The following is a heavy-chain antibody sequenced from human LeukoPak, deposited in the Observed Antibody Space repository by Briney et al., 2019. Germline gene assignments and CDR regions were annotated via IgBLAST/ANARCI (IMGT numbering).Heavy chain of an antibody. V-gene: IGHV3-48*01. CDR3: ASLRSWGYYYMDV. J-gene: IGHJ6*03. D-gene: IGHD6-13*01. Sequence: GGSLRLSCAASGFTFSSYEMNWVRQAPGKGLEWVSYISSSSSTIYYADSVKGRFTISRDNAKNSLYLQMNSLRAEDTAVYYCASLRSWGYYYMDVWGKGTTVTVSS. CDR1: GFTFSSYE. CDR2: ISSSSSTI.